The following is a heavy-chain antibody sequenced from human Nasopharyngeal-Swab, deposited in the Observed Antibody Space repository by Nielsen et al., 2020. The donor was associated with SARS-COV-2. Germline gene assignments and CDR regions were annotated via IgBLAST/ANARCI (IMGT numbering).Heavy chain of an antibody. CDR3: ARGAYYDSRGAFDI. J-gene: IGHJ3*02. Sequence: GSLRLSCAASGFTFSSYSMNWVRQAPGKGLEWVSSISSSSSYIYYADSVKGRFTISRDNAKNSLYLQTNSLRAEDTAVYYCARGAYYDSRGAFDIWGQGTMVTVSS. CDR1: GFTFSSYS. V-gene: IGHV3-21*01. D-gene: IGHD3-22*01. CDR2: ISSSSSYI.